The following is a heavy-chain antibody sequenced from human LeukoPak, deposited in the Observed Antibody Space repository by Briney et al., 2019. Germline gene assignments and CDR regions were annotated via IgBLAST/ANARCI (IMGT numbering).Heavy chain of an antibody. CDR2: IYHDWMI. V-gene: IGHV4-38-2*02. J-gene: IGHJ4*02. CDR3: ARDTSPGITGTH. D-gene: IGHD1/OR15-1a*01. Sequence: PGGSLRLSCAASEFSVSSNYMTWVRQAPGKGLEWIGSIYHDWMIYYNPSLKSRVTISRDTSNDQFSLKLSSVTAADQAMYYCARDTSPGITGTHWGQGTLVSVFS. CDR1: EFSVSSNY.